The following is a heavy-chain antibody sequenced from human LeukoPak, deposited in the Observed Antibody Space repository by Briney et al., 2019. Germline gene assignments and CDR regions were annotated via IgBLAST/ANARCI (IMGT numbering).Heavy chain of an antibody. CDR1: GFTFSSYS. D-gene: IGHD6-13*01. V-gene: IGHV3-48*04. J-gene: IGHJ1*01. CDR3: ARERTRIAEH. CDR2: ISSSSSTI. Sequence: GGSLRLSCAASGFTFSSYSMNWIRQAPGKGLEWVSYISSSSSTIYYADSVKGRFTISRDNAKNSLYLQMNSLRAEDTAVYYCARERTRIAEHWGQGTLVTVSS.